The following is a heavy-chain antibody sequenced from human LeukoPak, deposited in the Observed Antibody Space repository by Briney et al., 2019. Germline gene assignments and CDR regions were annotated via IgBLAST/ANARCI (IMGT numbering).Heavy chain of an antibody. CDR3: ARGRRCSGGSCYRNWFDP. J-gene: IGHJ5*02. V-gene: IGHV4-38-2*02. D-gene: IGHD2-15*01. CDR2: IYHSGST. CDR1: GYSISSGYY. Sequence: SSETLSLTCTVSGYSISSGYYWGWIRQPPGQGLEWIGSIYHSGSTYYNPSLKSRVTISVVTSKNQFSLKLSSVTAADTAVYYCARGRRCSGGSCYRNWFDPWGQGTLVTVSS.